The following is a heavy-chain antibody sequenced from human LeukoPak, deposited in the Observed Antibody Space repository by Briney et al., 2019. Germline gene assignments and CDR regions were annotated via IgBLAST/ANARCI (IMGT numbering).Heavy chain of an antibody. CDR3: SGVTMIVVVIPYVH. V-gene: IGHV3-23*01. D-gene: IGHD3-22*01. Sequence: GGSLRLSCAASGFTFSSYAMSWVRQAPGKGLEWVSAISGSGGSTYYADSVKGRFTISRDNSKNTLYLQMNSLRAEDTAVYYCSGVTMIVVVIPYVHWGQGTLVTVSS. CDR1: GFTFSSYA. J-gene: IGHJ4*02. CDR2: ISGSGGST.